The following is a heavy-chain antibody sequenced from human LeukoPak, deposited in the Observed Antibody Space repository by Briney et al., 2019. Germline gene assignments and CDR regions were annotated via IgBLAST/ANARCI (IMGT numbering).Heavy chain of an antibody. CDR2: IYVGDSDT. CDR1: GYSFSSYW. Sequence: GESLKISCKGSGYSFSSYWIGWVRQMPGKGLEWMGIIYVGDSDTRYSPSFQGQVTISADKSISTAFLQWSSLKASDTAMYYCARRGYYYSSRGSHGNWYFDLWGRGTLVTVSS. D-gene: IGHD3-22*01. CDR3: ARRGYYYSSRGSHGNWYFDL. V-gene: IGHV5-51*01. J-gene: IGHJ2*01.